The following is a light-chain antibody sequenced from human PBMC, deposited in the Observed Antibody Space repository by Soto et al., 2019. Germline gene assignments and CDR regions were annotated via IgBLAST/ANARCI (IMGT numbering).Light chain of an antibody. V-gene: IGKV3-11*01. CDR3: QQSNNWPPLYT. CDR2: GAS. CDR1: QSVGSY. J-gene: IGKJ5*01. Sequence: EVVLTQSPASLSLSPGERATISCRASQSVGSYLAWYQQRPGQAPRLLIYGASNRATGIADRFSATGSGTDFTLTISSLEAEDFAIYYCQQSNNWPPLYTFGQGTRLEIK.